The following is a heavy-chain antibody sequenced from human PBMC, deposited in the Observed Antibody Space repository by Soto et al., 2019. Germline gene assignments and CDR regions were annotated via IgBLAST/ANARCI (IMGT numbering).Heavy chain of an antibody. D-gene: IGHD3-22*01. V-gene: IGHV4-39*01. CDR2: MYYNGNH. J-gene: IGHJ1*01. CDR1: GGSFTSTNYF. Sequence: QLQESGPGLVKPSETLSLTCTVSGGSFTSTNYFWGWIRQPPGKGLELIGYMYYNGNHFYSPSLKSRVTMSVDTSKRQFSLDLSSVTAADTAMYYCARLQIYDSRAAPTPIFHPWGLGAMVTVSS. CDR3: ARLQIYDSRAAPTPIFHP.